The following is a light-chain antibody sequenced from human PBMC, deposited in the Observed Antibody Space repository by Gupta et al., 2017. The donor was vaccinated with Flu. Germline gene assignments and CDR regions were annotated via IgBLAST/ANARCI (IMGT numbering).Light chain of an antibody. CDR2: EDI. J-gene: IGLJ3*02. V-gene: IGLV1-51*02. CDR3: ATWDHSLSAVV. CDR1: SSNIGSNY. Sequence: QSVLTQPPSVSAAPGQKVTLSCSGGSSNIGSNYVSWYQQLPGTAPKLLIFEDIKRPSGIPDRFSGSKSGTSATLGITGVETGDEADYYCATWDHSLSAVVFGGGTKLTVL.